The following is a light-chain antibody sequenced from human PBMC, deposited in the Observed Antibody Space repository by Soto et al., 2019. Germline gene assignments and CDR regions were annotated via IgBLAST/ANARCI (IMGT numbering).Light chain of an antibody. V-gene: IGKV1-5*01. Sequence: DIQMTPSPSTLSPSVGDRVTITCRASQSISSWLAWYQQKPGKAPKLLIYDASSLESGVPSRFSGSGSGTEFTLTISSLQPDDFATYYCQQYNSYSGTFGQGTKV. CDR2: DAS. CDR3: QQYNSYSGT. J-gene: IGKJ1*01. CDR1: QSISSW.